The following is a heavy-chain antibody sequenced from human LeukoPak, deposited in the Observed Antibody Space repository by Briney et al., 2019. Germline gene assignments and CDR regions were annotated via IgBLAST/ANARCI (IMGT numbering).Heavy chain of an antibody. V-gene: IGHV4-59*12. CDR2: IYYSGST. CDR1: GGSISSYY. D-gene: IGHD3-10*01. Sequence: SETLSLTCSVSGGSISSYYWSWIRQPPGKGLEWIGYIYYSGSTNYNTSLKSRVTISVDTSKNQFSLKLSSVTAADTAVYYCARGSGYYTYYFDYWGQGTLVTVSS. CDR3: ARGSGYYTYYFDY. J-gene: IGHJ4*02.